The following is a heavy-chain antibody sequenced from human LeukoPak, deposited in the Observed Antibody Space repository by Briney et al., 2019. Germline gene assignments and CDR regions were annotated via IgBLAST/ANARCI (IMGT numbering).Heavy chain of an antibody. Sequence: PGGSLRLSCAASGFTFSSYEMTWVRQAPGKGLEWILYIDSSSGSIYFADSVKGRFTISRDNAKNSLYLQMNSLRAEDAAVYYCAKAPVTSCRGAFCYPFDYWGQGTLVTVSS. CDR2: IDSSSGSI. CDR1: GFTFSSYE. D-gene: IGHD2-15*01. J-gene: IGHJ4*02. V-gene: IGHV3-48*03. CDR3: AKAPVTSCRGAFCYPFDY.